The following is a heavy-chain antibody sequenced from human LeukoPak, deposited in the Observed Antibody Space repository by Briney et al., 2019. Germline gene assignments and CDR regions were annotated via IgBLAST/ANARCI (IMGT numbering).Heavy chain of an antibody. V-gene: IGHV4-39*01. Sequence: PSETLSLTCTVSGGSISSSSYYWGWIRQPRGKGLEWIGSIYYSGSTYYNPSLKSRVTISVDTSKNQFSLKLSSVTAADTAVYYCARQSPRRIFGVSTPVAYRGQGTLVTVSS. CDR2: IYYSGST. CDR1: GGSISSSSYY. J-gene: IGHJ4*02. D-gene: IGHD3-3*01. CDR3: ARQSPRRIFGVSTPVAY.